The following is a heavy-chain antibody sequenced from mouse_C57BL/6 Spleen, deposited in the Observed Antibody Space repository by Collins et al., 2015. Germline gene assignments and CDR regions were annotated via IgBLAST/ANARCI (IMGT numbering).Heavy chain of an antibody. Sequence: QIQLVQSGPELKKPGETVKISCKASGYTFTTYGMSWVKQAPGKGLKWMGWINTYSGVPTYADDFKGRFAFSLQTSASTAYLQINNLKNGDTATYFCARSRHYYGSSYDWYFDVWGTGTTVTVSS. CDR3: ARSRHYYGSSYDWYFDV. V-gene: IGHV9-3*01. D-gene: IGHD1-1*01. CDR2: INTYSGVP. CDR1: GYTFTTYG. J-gene: IGHJ1*03.